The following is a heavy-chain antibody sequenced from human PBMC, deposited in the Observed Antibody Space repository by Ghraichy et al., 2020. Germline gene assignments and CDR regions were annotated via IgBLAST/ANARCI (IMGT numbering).Heavy chain of an antibody. V-gene: IGHV3-7*01. J-gene: IGHJ4*02. CDR1: GFAYNSYW. Sequence: GGSLRLSCAASGFAYNSYWMNWVRQAPGKGLEWVAYIKYDGSAEYYVDSVKGRFAISRDNAKNSLFLQMNSLRAEDTAVYYCARGWGRFDHWGQGTLVTVSS. D-gene: IGHD2-21*02. CDR3: ARGWGRFDH. CDR2: IKYDGSAE.